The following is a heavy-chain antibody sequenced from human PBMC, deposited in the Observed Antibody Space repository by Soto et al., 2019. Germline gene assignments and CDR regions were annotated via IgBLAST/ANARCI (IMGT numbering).Heavy chain of an antibody. Sequence: GGSLRLSCTASGFIVSDTYVNLVRQAPGKGLEWVSVISNRGDTHYADSVRGRFSLSRDISDNTLHLQMNNLRVEDTAVYYCAREPRYCRGGSCPITGNAYDIWGQGTMVTVSS. CDR3: AREPRYCRGGSCPITGNAYDI. D-gene: IGHD2-15*01. CDR2: ISNRGDT. J-gene: IGHJ3*02. V-gene: IGHV3-66*01. CDR1: GFIVSDTY.